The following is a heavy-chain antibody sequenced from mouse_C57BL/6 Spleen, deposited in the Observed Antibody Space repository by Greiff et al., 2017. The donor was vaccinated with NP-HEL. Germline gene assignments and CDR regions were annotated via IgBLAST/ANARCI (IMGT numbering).Heavy chain of an antibody. V-gene: IGHV1-55*01. J-gene: IGHJ1*03. CDR1: GYTFTSYW. Sequence: VQLQQSGAELVKPGASVKMSCKASGYTFTSYWITWVKQRPGQGLEWIGDIYPGSGSTNYNEKFKRKATLTVDTSSSTAYMQLSSLTSEDSAVYYCARKDDGYWYFDVWGTGTTVTVSS. D-gene: IGHD2-12*01. CDR2: IYPGSGST. CDR3: ARKDDGYWYFDV.